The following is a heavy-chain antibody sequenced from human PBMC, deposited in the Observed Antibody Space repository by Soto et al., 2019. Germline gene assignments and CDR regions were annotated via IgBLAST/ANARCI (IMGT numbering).Heavy chain of an antibody. CDR2: IYSGGST. D-gene: IGHD3-22*01. CDR1: GFSVSSNY. Sequence: PGGSLRLSCAVSGFSVSSNYMTWVRQAPGKGLEWVSVIYSGGSTYYADSVKGRFTISRDNSKNTVYLQMNSLRTEDTALYYCARDWTYYDSSGGFDHWGQGTLVTVSS. V-gene: IGHV3-66*01. CDR3: ARDWTYYDSSGGFDH. J-gene: IGHJ4*02.